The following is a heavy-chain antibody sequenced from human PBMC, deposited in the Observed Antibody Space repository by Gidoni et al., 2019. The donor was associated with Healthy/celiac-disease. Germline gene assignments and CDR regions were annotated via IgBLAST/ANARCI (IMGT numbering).Heavy chain of an antibody. D-gene: IGHD5-18*01. J-gene: IGHJ6*02. Sequence: QVQLVQSGAEVKKPGASVKVSCKASGYTFTSYYMHWGRQAPGQGLAWMGRINPSGGSTSYAQKFQGRVTMTRDTSTSTVYRELSSMRSEDTAVYYCARDTASGFVGHYYGMDVWGQGTTVTVSS. CDR3: ARDTASGFVGHYYGMDV. CDR1: GYTFTSYY. CDR2: INPSGGST. V-gene: IGHV1-46*03.